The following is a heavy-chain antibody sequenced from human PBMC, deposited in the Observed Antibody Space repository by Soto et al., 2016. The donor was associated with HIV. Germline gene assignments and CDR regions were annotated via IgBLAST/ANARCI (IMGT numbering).Heavy chain of an antibody. D-gene: IGHD3-16*01. V-gene: IGHV4-34*01. Sequence: QVQLQQWGAGLLKPSETLPLTCAVYGGSFSGYYWSWIRQSPGKGLQWIGEINHSGSTKYNPSLKSRVTISVDTSKNQFSLKLTSVTAADTAVYYCAREGDFLYYFDYWGREPWSPVSS. J-gene: IGHJ4*02. CDR3: AREGDFLYYFDY. CDR1: GGSFSGYY. CDR2: INHSGST.